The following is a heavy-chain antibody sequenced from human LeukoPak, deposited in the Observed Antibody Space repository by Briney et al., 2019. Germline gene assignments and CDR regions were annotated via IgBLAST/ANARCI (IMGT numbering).Heavy chain of an antibody. CDR1: GVSISSHY. Sequence: SETLSLTCTVSGVSISSHYWSWIRQPPGKGLEWVGYAYHTGSTSSNPSLKSRATMSVDTSKNQLSLRLTSLTAADTAVYYCARDFQRLGSDAFDFWGQGTMVTVSS. CDR2: AYHTGST. J-gene: IGHJ3*01. V-gene: IGHV4-59*11. CDR3: ARDFQRLGSDAFDF. D-gene: IGHD2-15*01.